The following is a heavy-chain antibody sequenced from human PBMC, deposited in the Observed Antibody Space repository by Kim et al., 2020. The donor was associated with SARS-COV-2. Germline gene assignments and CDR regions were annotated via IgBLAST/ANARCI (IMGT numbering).Heavy chain of an antibody. V-gene: IGHV4-39*02. D-gene: IGHD2-21*02. CDR3: ASDYCGGDCYNWFDP. J-gene: IGHJ5*02. Sequence: PALKSRVTISVDTSKNHFSLKLSSVTAADTAVYYCASDYCGGDCYNWFDPWGQGTLVTVSS.